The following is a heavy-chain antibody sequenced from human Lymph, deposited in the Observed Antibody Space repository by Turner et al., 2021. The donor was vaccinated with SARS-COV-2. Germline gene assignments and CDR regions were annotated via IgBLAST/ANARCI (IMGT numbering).Heavy chain of an antibody. D-gene: IGHD3-3*01. CDR1: GYTFTGYD. CDR3: ARDVERYNDFCSGYSGVYGLDV. CDR2: INPNSGGT. J-gene: IGHJ6*02. V-gene: IGHV1-2*02. Sequence: QEQLVQSGSEVKKPGASVKVSCKASGYTFTGYDMHWVRQAPGQGLEWMGWINPNSGGTNYSQKFQGRVTMTRDTSISTAYMELSRLRSDDTAVYYCARDVERYNDFCSGYSGVYGLDVWGQGTTVTVSS.